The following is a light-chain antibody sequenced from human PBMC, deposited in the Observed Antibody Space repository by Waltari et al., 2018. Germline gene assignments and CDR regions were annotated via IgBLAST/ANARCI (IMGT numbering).Light chain of an antibody. J-gene: IGLJ3*02. Sequence: QSVLTQPPSVSAAPGQMVTIPCPGSSSDIGNHFVCWYPQFPGTAPKLLIFENNKRPPAIPDRFSGSKSGSSATLGISGLQTGDEADYYCGTWDTSLNGGGWVFGGGTKLTVL. CDR1: SSDIGNHF. CDR3: GTWDTSLNGGGWV. V-gene: IGLV1-51*02. CDR2: ENN.